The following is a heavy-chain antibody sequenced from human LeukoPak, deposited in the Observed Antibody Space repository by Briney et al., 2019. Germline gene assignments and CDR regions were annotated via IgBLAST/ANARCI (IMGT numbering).Heavy chain of an antibody. J-gene: IGHJ4*02. CDR2: IYYSGST. D-gene: IGHD2-15*01. CDR3: ARGSPFGAY. Sequence: SETLSLTCNVSGASVSSGSYYWSWIRQPPGKELEWIGYIYYSGSTSYNPSLKSRVTISVDTSKNQFSLKLSSVTAADTAVYYCARGSPFGAYWGQGTLVTVSS. CDR1: GASVSSGSYY. V-gene: IGHV4-61*01.